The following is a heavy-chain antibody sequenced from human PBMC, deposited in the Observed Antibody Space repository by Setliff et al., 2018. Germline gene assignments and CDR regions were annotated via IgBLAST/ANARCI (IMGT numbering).Heavy chain of an antibody. CDR2: IRHDGSNE. CDR1: GFTSSMYG. CDR3: ARERHLLSTVVIFGLFDF. V-gene: IGHV3-30*02. D-gene: IGHD3-3*01. Sequence: GESLKISCAASGFTSSMYGVHWVRQAPGKGLEWVAYIRHDGSNENYADSVKGRFTISRDNSRNTLSLQMNSLRAEDTGVYYCARERHLLSTVVIFGLFDFWGQGALVTVSS. J-gene: IGHJ4*02.